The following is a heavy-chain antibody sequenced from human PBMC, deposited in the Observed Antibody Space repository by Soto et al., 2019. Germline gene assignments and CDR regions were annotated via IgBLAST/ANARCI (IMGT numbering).Heavy chain of an antibody. D-gene: IGHD3-3*01. V-gene: IGHV3-30*04. Sequence: TGGSLRLSCAASGFTFSRHAIHWVRLTPGRGLEWVLAISRDGSYIYYTDSVKGRFTVSRDNSKNTVFVQMNRLIPDDTALYFCARTRNGGVADSFDSWGQGTRVTVS. CDR2: ISRDGSYI. CDR3: ARTRNGGVADSFDS. CDR1: GFTFSRHA. J-gene: IGHJ5*01.